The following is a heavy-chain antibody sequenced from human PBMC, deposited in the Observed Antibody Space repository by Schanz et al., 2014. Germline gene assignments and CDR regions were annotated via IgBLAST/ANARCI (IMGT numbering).Heavy chain of an antibody. CDR1: GFIFSSYG. J-gene: IGHJ4*02. D-gene: IGHD3-9*01. Sequence: VQLVESGGGVVQPGRSLRLSCAASGFIFSSYGLHWVRQAPGKGLEWLSYIDGKSTTVYYADSVKGRFTISRDNSKNTLYLQMNSLRAEDTAVYYCAKQIHYDILTVTRNWGQGTLVTVSS. CDR2: IDGKSTTV. V-gene: IGHV3-48*01. CDR3: AKQIHYDILTVTRN.